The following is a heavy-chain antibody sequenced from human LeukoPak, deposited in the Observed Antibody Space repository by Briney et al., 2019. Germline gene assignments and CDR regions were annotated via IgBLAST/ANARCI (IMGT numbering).Heavy chain of an antibody. J-gene: IGHJ4*02. CDR2: IIPIFGTA. D-gene: IGHD4-17*01. V-gene: IGHV1-69*05. Sequence: SVKVSCKASGGTFSSYAISWARQAPGQGLEWMGRIIPIFGTANYAQKFQGRVTVTTDESTSTAYMELSSLRSEDTAVYYCARDPTTVTPYYFDYWGQGTLVTVSS. CDR1: GGTFSSYA. CDR3: ARDPTTVTPYYFDY.